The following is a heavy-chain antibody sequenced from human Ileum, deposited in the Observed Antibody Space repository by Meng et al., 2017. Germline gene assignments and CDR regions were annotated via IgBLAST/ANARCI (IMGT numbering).Heavy chain of an antibody. D-gene: IGHD6-13*01. CDR3: AAQHTSSGGGYGWFDP. CDR2: ITYTGNS. J-gene: IGHJ5*02. V-gene: IGHV4-39*01. CDR1: CYSVSISSYF. Sequence: QLQLQGSGPGLVKPSETLSLTCIVSCYSVSISSYFWVWMRQPPGKGLEYIGGITYTGNSFFNPSLNPSLKTRLSTSFDTSKNQFSLKVNAVIAADTAVYYCAAQHTSSGGGYGWFDPWGQGILVTVSS.